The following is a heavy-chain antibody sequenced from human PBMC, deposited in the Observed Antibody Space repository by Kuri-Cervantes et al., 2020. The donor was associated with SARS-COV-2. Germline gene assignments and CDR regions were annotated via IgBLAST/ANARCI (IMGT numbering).Heavy chain of an antibody. CDR3: ARESTGEGAFDI. V-gene: IGHV3-30-3*01. D-gene: IGHD7-27*01. CDR2: ISYDGSNK. J-gene: IGHJ3*02. CDR1: GFTFSSYA. Sequence: GGSLRLACVASGFTFSSYAMHWVRQAPGKGLEWVAVISYDGSNKYYADSVKGRFTISRDNPKNTLYLQMNSLRAEDTAVYYCARESTGEGAFDIWGQGTMVTVSS.